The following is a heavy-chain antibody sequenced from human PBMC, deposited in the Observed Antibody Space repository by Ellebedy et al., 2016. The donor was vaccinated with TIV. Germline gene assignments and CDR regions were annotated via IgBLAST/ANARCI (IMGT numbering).Heavy chain of an antibody. Sequence: GSLRLSXTVSGGSISSGSYYWSWIRQPPGKGLEWIGEINYSGSTNYNPSLKSRVAMSVDTSKNQFSLKLSSVTAADTAVYYCARGGSNVFDYWGQGTLVTVSS. CDR1: GGSISSGSYY. V-gene: IGHV4-39*07. CDR2: INYSGST. D-gene: IGHD6-13*01. J-gene: IGHJ4*02. CDR3: ARGGSNVFDY.